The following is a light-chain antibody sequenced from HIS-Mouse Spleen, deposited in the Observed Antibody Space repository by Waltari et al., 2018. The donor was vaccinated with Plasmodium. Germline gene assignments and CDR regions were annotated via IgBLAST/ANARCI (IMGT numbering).Light chain of an antibody. CDR3: YSTDSSGNHRV. CDR2: EDS. CDR1: ALPQHY. V-gene: IGLV3-10*01. J-gene: IGLJ3*02. Sequence: SYELTQPPSVSVSPGQPARITCSGDALPQHYAYWYQQKSGQAPVLLIYEDSKRPSGIPERFSGSSSGTMATLTISGAQVEDEADYYCYSTDSSGNHRVFGGGTKLTVL.